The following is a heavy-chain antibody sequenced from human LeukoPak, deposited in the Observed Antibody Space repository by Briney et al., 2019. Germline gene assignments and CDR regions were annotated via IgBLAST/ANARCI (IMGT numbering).Heavy chain of an antibody. Sequence: SVKVSCKASGGTFSSYAISWVRQAPEQGLEWMGRIIPILGIANYAQKFQGRVTITADKSTSTAYMELSSLRSEDTAVYYCARDCSGGSCYRFFDYWGQGTLVTVSS. CDR3: ARDCSGGSCYRFFDY. CDR1: GGTFSSYA. CDR2: IIPILGIA. J-gene: IGHJ4*02. V-gene: IGHV1-69*04. D-gene: IGHD2-15*01.